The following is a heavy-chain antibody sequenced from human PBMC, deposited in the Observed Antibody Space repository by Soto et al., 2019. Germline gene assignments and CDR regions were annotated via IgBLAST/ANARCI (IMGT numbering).Heavy chain of an antibody. J-gene: IGHJ3*02. D-gene: IGHD3-10*01. V-gene: IGHV1-8*01. CDR1: GYTFTSYD. CDR3: ATLWFGELSVYDAFDI. Sequence: ASVKVSRKASGYTFTSYDINWVRQATGQGLEWMGWMNPNSGNTGYAQKFQGRVTMTRNTSISTAYMELSSLRSEDTAVYYCATLWFGELSVYDAFDIWGQGTMVTVSS. CDR2: MNPNSGNT.